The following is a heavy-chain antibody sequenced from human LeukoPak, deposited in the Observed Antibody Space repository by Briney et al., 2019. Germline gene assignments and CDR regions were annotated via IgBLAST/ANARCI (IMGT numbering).Heavy chain of an antibody. Sequence: PGGSLRLSCAASGFTFSSYWMSWVRQAPGKGLEWVANIKQDGSEKYYVDSVKGRFTISRDNAKNSLYLQMNSLRAEDTAVYYCARGNLVREYGPAGDFWGQGARVTVSS. J-gene: IGHJ4*02. D-gene: IGHD3-10*01. CDR2: IKQDGSEK. CDR3: ARGNLVREYGPAGDF. V-gene: IGHV3-7*01. CDR1: GFTFSSYW.